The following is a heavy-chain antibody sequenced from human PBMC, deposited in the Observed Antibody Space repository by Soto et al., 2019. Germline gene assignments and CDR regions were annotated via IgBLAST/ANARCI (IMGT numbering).Heavy chain of an antibody. Sequence: SLRLSCAASGFTFSSYSMNWVRQAPGKGLEWVSYISSSSSTIYYADSVKGRFTLSRDNAKNSLYLPMNSLRDEDTAVYYCAREGYCVHTGYYYYDMDAWCQGPPVAVSS. J-gene: IGHJ6*02. CDR1: GFTFSSYS. CDR2: ISSSSSTI. CDR3: AREGYCVHTGYYYYDMDA. V-gene: IGHV3-48*02. D-gene: IGHD1-26*01.